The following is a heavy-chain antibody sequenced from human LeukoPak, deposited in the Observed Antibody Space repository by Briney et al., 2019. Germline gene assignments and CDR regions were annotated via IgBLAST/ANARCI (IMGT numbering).Heavy chain of an antibody. J-gene: IGHJ4*02. D-gene: IGHD5-18*01. CDR2: IRSKANSYAT. Sequence: GGSLRLSCAASGFTFGGSAMHWVRQASGKGLEWVGRIRSKANSYATAYAASVKGRFTISRDDSKNTAYLQMNSLKTEDTAVYYCTTLDTIPRYFDYWGQGTLVTVSS. V-gene: IGHV3-73*01. CDR3: TTLDTIPRYFDY. CDR1: GFTFGGSA.